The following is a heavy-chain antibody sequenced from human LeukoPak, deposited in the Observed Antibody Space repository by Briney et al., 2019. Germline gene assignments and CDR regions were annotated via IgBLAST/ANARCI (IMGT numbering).Heavy chain of an antibody. V-gene: IGHV3-30*02. CDR3: AKDLIL. CDR1: GFTFNTSD. J-gene: IGHJ3*01. CDR2: IQYDGSRK. Sequence: PGGSLRLSCATSGFTFNTSDMHWVRQAPGKGLEWVSFIQYDGSRKNYVDSVKGRFTISRDNSKNTLYLQMFSLRPEDTAVYFCAKDLILWGQGTVVTVSS.